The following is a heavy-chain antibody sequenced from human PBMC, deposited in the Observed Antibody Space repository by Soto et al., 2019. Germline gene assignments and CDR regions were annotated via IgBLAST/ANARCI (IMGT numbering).Heavy chain of an antibody. D-gene: IGHD3-22*01. CDR1: GGSISSYY. CDR2: IYYSGST. Sequence: LSLTCTVSGGSISSYYWSWIRQPPGKGLEWIGYIYYSGSTNYNPSLKSRVTISVDTSKNQFSLKLSSVTAADTAVYYCARVYYDGAFDIWGQGTMVTVSS. J-gene: IGHJ3*02. V-gene: IGHV4-59*01. CDR3: ARVYYDGAFDI.